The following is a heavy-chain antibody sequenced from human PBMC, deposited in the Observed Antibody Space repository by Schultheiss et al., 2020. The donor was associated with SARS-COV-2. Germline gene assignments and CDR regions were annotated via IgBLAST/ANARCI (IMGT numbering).Heavy chain of an antibody. CDR3: AKDLYGDYGRYYYGMDV. CDR2: ISGSGGST. Sequence: GGSLRLSCAASGFTFSNAWMSWVRQAPGKGLEWVSAISGSGGSTYYADSVKGRFTISRDNSKNTLYLQMNSLRAEDTAVYYCAKDLYGDYGRYYYGMDVWGQGTTVTVSS. D-gene: IGHD4-17*01. V-gene: IGHV3-23*01. CDR1: GFTFSNAW. J-gene: IGHJ6*02.